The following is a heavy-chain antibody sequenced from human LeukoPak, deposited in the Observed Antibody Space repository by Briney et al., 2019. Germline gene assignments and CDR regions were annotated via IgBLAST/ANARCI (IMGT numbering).Heavy chain of an antibody. CDR1: GFTFDDYA. Sequence: GGSLRLSCAASGFTFDDYAMHWVRQAPGKGLEWDSGISWNSGSIGYADSVKGRFTISRDNAKNSLYLQMNSLRAEDTALYYCATEPVAGTTGTLVDYWGQGTLVTVSS. V-gene: IGHV3-9*01. D-gene: IGHD6-19*01. CDR3: ATEPVAGTTGTLVDY. CDR2: ISWNSGSI. J-gene: IGHJ4*02.